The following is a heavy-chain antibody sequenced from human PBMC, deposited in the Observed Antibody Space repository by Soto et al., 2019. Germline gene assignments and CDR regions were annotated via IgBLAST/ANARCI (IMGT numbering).Heavy chain of an antibody. D-gene: IGHD3-10*01. V-gene: IGHV4-39*02. J-gene: IGHJ5*02. CDR2: GYYSGST. CDR1: GGSISSSSSY. Sequence: QLQLQESGPGLVKASESLSLTCTVSGGSISSSSSYWGWIRQPPGKGLEWIGIGYYSGSTYYNPSLKTRLTISLASSHTHFSLHLSSSTAAAMAVYYSARFVLGDSNFAHCCQGTLVTLSS. CDR3: ARFVLGDSNFAH.